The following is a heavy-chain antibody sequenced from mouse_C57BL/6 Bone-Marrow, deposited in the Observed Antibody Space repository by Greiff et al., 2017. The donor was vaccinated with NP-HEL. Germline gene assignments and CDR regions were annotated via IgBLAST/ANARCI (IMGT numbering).Heavy chain of an antibody. CDR2: IYPGGGYT. J-gene: IGHJ4*01. V-gene: IGHV1-63*01. D-gene: IGHD2-4*01. Sequence: VQLQQSGAELVRPGTSVKMSCKASGYTFTNYWIGWAKQRPGHGLEWIGDIYPGGGYTNYNEKFKGKATLTADKSSSTAYMQFSSLTSEDSAIYYCARRGPIYYDYYYYAMDYWGQGTSVTVSS. CDR3: ARRGPIYYDYYYYAMDY. CDR1: GYTFTNYW.